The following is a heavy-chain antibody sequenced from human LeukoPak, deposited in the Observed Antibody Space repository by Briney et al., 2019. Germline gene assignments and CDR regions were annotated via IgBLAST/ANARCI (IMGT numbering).Heavy chain of an antibody. D-gene: IGHD3-22*01. Sequence: SETLSLTCTVSGGSISSYYWSWIRQPPGKGLEWIGYIYYSGSTNYNPSLKSRVTISVDTSKNQFSLKLSSVTAADTAVYYCARVRDSSGYYAGSFDYWGQGTLVTVSS. CDR2: IYYSGST. J-gene: IGHJ4*02. CDR1: GGSISSYY. CDR3: ARVRDSSGYYAGSFDY. V-gene: IGHV4-59*01.